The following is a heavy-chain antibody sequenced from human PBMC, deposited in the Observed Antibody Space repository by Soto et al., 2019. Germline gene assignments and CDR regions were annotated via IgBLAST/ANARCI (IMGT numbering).Heavy chain of an antibody. CDR3: ARVVRDYDIVTGYDIEQYFEF. V-gene: IGHV4-59*01. CDR1: GASITIYY. CDR2: ANYSGST. D-gene: IGHD3-9*01. J-gene: IGHJ4*02. Sequence: SETLSLTCTVSGASITIYYWNWIRLLPGKALEWIGDANYSGSTNYNPSLKSRVTISVDKYKNHFSLKMSSVTAADTAVYYCARVVRDYDIVTGYDIEQYFEFWSQGTRVTVSS.